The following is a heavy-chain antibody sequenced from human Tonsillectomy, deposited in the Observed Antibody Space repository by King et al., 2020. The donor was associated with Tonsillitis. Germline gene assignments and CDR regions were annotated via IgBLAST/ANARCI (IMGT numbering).Heavy chain of an antibody. J-gene: IGHJ4*02. CDR3: ARGYFYDGSGSPRTYYLDS. CDR1: GGSIRSGGNS. Sequence: QLQESGSGLVKPSEALSLTCAVSGGSIRSGGNSWGWIRQPPGKGLEWIGYIYHSGNPFNRSSLRSRVTISVDSSKNQFSLKLSSVTAADTAVYYCARGYFYDGSGSPRTYYLDSWGQGTLVTVSS. V-gene: IGHV4-30-2*01. CDR2: IYHSGNP. D-gene: IGHD3-22*01.